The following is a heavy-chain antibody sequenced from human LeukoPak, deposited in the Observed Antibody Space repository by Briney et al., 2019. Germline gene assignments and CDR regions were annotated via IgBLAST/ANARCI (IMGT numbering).Heavy chain of an antibody. CDR2: SQNSGCT. V-gene: IGHV4-61*01. CDR3: ARDYSGSLDY. Sequence: TETLSLTCTVSGGSLSSAHGWSWIRQPPGKGLEWIGYSQNSGCTNCNPSLKSRVTISVDTSKNQFSLKLSSVTAADTAVYYCARDYSGSLDYWGQGTLVTVSS. D-gene: IGHD3-10*01. CDR1: GGSLSSAHG. J-gene: IGHJ4*02.